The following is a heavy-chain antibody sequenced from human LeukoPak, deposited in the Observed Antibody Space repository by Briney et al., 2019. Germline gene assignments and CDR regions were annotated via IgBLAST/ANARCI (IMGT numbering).Heavy chain of an antibody. J-gene: IGHJ1*01. D-gene: IGHD3-3*01. CDR1: GYTFTSYG. CDR3: ARGYDFWSGYATAEYFQH. Sequence: ASVKVSCKASGYTFTSYGISWVQQAPGQGLEWMGWISAYNGNTNYAQKLQGRVTMTTDTSTSTAYMELRSLRSDDTAVYYCARGYDFWSGYATAEYFQHWGQGTLVTVSS. CDR2: ISAYNGNT. V-gene: IGHV1-18*01.